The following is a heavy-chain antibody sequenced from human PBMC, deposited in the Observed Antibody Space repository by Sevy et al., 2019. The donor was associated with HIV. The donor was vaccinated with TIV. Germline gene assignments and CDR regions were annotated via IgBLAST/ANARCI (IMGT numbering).Heavy chain of an antibody. V-gene: IGHV3-43D*04. Sequence: GGSLRLSCAASGFTFDDYAMHWVRQAPGKGLEWVSLISWDGGSTYYADSVKGRFTISRDNSKNSLYLQMNSLRAEDTALYYCAKAGYCSSTSCYTGLDYWGQGTLVTVSS. CDR1: GFTFDDYA. CDR2: ISWDGGST. CDR3: AKAGYCSSTSCYTGLDY. J-gene: IGHJ4*02. D-gene: IGHD2-2*02.